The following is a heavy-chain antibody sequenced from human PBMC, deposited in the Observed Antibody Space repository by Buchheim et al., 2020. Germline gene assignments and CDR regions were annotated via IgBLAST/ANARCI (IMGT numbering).Heavy chain of an antibody. CDR2: IYYCGST. Sequence: QLPLQESGPGLVKPSETLSLTCTVSGGPIRSSSYYWGWIRQPPGKGLEWIGSIYYCGSTCYNPSLKSRVTISVDPPKNLFSLKLSSVTAADTAVYYCARLGSGSNFWSGYYGGVDVWGQGTT. CDR3: ARLGSGSNFWSGYYGGVDV. V-gene: IGHV4-39*01. J-gene: IGHJ6*02. D-gene: IGHD3-3*01. CDR1: GGPIRSSSYY.